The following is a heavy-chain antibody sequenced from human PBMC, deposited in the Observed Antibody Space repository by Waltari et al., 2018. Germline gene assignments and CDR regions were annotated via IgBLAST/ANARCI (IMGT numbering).Heavy chain of an antibody. J-gene: IGHJ2*01. Sequence: QVQLVQSGAEVKKPGSSVKVSCKASGGTFSSYAISWVRQAPGQALEWMGGIIPIFGTANYAQKFQGRVTITADESTSTAYMELSSLRSEDTAVYYCARRPNCTNGVCYRFWYFDLWGRGTLVTVSS. CDR1: GGTFSSYA. CDR3: ARRPNCTNGVCYRFWYFDL. V-gene: IGHV1-69*12. CDR2: IIPIFGTA. D-gene: IGHD2-8*01.